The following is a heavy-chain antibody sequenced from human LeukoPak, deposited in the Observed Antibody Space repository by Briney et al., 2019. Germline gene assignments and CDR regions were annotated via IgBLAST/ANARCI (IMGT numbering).Heavy chain of an antibody. V-gene: IGHV3-23*01. D-gene: IGHD3-22*01. CDR3: AKDDGSGYSLDY. CDR1: GFTFSSYA. Sequence: GGSLRLSCAASGFTFSSYAMSWVRQAPGKGLEWASAISGSGGSTYYADSVKGRFTISRDNSKNTLYLQMNSLRAEDTAVYYCAKDDGSGYSLDYWGQGTLVTVSS. CDR2: ISGSGGST. J-gene: IGHJ4*02.